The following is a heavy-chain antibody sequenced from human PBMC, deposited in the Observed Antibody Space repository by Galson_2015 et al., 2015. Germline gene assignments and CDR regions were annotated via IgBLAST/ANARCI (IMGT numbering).Heavy chain of an antibody. Sequence: CAISGDSVSSNSAAWNWIRKSPSRGLEWLGRTYYRSKWYNDYAVSVKSRITINPDTSKNQFSLQLNSVTPEDTAVYYCARDHPGELERRSSAFDIWGQGTMVTVSS. D-gene: IGHD1-1*01. V-gene: IGHV6-1*01. CDR1: GDSVSSNSAA. J-gene: IGHJ3*02. CDR2: TYYRSKWYN. CDR3: ARDHPGELERRSSAFDI.